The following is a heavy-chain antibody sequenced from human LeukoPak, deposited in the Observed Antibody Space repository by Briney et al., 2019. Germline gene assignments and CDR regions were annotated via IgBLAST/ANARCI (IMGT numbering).Heavy chain of an antibody. CDR1: GFTFSSHD. CDR2: ITSSSSYI. V-gene: IGHV3-21*01. D-gene: IGHD6-19*01. CDR3: ASRSGYSSGWAFDY. Sequence: GGSLRLSCAASGFTFSSHDMNWVRQAPGKGPEWVSSITSSSSYIYYADSVKGRFTISRDSAKNSLYLQMNSLRAEDTAVYFCASRSGYSSGWAFDYWGQGTLVTVSS. J-gene: IGHJ4*02.